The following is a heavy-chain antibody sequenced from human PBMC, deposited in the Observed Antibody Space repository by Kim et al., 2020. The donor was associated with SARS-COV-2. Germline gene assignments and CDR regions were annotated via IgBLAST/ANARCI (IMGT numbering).Heavy chain of an antibody. CDR2: IIPIFGTA. CDR1: GGTFSSYA. Sequence: SVKVSCKASGGTFSSYAISWVRQAPGQGLEWMGGIIPIFGTANYAQKFQGRVTITADESTSTAYMELSSLRSEDTAVYYCAREHFPAAGTSWFDPWGQGTLVTVSS. J-gene: IGHJ5*02. CDR3: AREHFPAAGTSWFDP. D-gene: IGHD6-13*01. V-gene: IGHV1-69*13.